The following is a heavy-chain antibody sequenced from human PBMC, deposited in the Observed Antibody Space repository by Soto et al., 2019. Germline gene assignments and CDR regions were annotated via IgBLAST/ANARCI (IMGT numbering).Heavy chain of an antibody. CDR2: IYYSGST. D-gene: IGHD2-2*01. V-gene: IGHV4-39*01. CDR3: AGILGYCSSTSCSGYYYGMDV. Sequence: QLQLQESGPGLVKPSETLSLTCTVSGGSISSSSYYWGWIRQPPGKGLEWIGSIYYSGSTYYNPSLKSRVTISVDTSKNQFSLKLSSVTAADTAVYYCAGILGYCSSTSCSGYYYGMDVWGQGTTVTVSS. CDR1: GGSISSSSYY. J-gene: IGHJ6*02.